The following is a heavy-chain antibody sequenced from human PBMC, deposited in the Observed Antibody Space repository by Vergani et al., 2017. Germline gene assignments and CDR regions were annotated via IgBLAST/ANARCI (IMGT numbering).Heavy chain of an antibody. CDR1: GFTFSSYA. CDR3: ARGPRGVINNWDFDL. V-gene: IGHV3-64*01. CDR2: ISSNGGST. D-gene: IGHD3-10*01. J-gene: IGHJ2*01. Sequence: EVQLVESGGGLVQPGGSLRLSCAASGFTFSSYAMNWVRQAPGKGLEYVSAISSNGGSTYYANSVKGRFTISRDNSKNTLYLQMGSLRAEDMAVYYCARGPRGVINNWDFDLWGRGTLVTVSS.